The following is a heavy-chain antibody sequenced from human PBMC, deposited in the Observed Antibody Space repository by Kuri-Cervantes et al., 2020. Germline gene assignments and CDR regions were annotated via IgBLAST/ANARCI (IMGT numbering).Heavy chain of an antibody. CDR2: IYYDGSNK. D-gene: IGHD3-10*01. CDR1: GFTFSNYW. J-gene: IGHJ4*02. Sequence: GGSLRLSCAASGFTFSNYWMSWVRQAPGKGLEWVALIYYDGSNKYYADSVKGRFTISRDNPKNTLYLQMSSLRAEDTAVYYCASLRYGSGSYYSDYWGQGTLVTVSS. CDR3: ASLRYGSGSYYSDY. V-gene: IGHV3-33*08.